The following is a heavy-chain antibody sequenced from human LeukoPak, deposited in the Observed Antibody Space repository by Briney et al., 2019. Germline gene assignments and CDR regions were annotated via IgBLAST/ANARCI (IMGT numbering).Heavy chain of an antibody. J-gene: IGHJ4*02. V-gene: IGHV6-1*01. CDR3: ARSKGHLDS. CDR1: GDSVSSNSAA. Sequence: SQTLSLTCAISGDSVSSNSAAWNWIRQSPSRGLEWLGRTYYRSKWFNDYAASVRSRITIKPDTPNNQFTLQLNSVTPEDAAMYFCARSKGHLDSWGQGTLVTVSS. CDR2: TYYRSKWFN.